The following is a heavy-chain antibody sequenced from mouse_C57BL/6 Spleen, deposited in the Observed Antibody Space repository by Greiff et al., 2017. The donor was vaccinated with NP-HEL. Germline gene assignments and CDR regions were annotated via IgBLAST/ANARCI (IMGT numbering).Heavy chain of an antibody. CDR2: INYDGSST. CDR3: ARDRGTGYYFDY. CDR1: GFTFSDYY. V-gene: IGHV5-16*01. J-gene: IGHJ2*01. Sequence: EVKVVESEGGLVQPGSSMKLSCTASGFTFSDYYMAWVRQVPEKGLEWVANINYDGSSTYYLDSLKSRFIISRDNAKNILYLQMSSLKSEDTATYYCARDRGTGYYFDYWGQGTTLTVSS. D-gene: IGHD3-3*01.